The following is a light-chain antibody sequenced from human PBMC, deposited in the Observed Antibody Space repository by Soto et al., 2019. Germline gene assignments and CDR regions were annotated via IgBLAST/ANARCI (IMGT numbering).Light chain of an antibody. J-gene: IGKJ5*01. Sequence: EIVLTQSPATLSLSPGERATLSCRASQSVSSYLAWYQQKPGQAPRLLIYDASNRATGIPARFSGSGSGTDFTLTISSLQPEDFAVYYCQQDYNLPITFGQGTRREIK. CDR3: QQDYNLPIT. V-gene: IGKV3-11*01. CDR1: QSVSSY. CDR2: DAS.